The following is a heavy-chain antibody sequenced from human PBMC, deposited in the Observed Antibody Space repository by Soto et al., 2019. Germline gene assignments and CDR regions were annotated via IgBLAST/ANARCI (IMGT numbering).Heavy chain of an antibody. Sequence: GGSLRLPCAVSGFTFSSHWMSWVRQAPGKGLEWVANIKQDGSEKYYVDSVKGRFTISRDNAKNSLYLQMNSLRAEDTAVYYWARGHGSGRDYFDYWGQGTLVTLSS. CDR1: GFTFSSHW. CDR3: ARGHGSGRDYFDY. J-gene: IGHJ4*02. CDR2: IKQDGSEK. V-gene: IGHV3-7*01. D-gene: IGHD3-10*01.